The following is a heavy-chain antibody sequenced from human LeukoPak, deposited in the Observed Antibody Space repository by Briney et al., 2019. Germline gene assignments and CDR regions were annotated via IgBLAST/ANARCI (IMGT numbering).Heavy chain of an antibody. V-gene: IGHV4-59*01. Sequence: SETLSLTCTVSGGSISSYYWSRIRQPPGKGLEWIGYIYYSGSTNYNPSLKSRVTISVDTSKNQFSLKLSSVTAADTAVYYCAREVMGSGSYSGPFDYWGQGTLVTVSS. CDR3: AREVMGSGSYSGPFDY. J-gene: IGHJ4*02. CDR2: IYYSGST. D-gene: IGHD1-26*01. CDR1: GGSISSYY.